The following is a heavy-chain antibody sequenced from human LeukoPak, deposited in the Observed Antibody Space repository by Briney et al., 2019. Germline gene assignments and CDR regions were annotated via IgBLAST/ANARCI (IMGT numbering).Heavy chain of an antibody. CDR1: GYTFTSYD. V-gene: IGHV1-8*03. Sequence: APVKVSCKASGYTFTSYDMHWVRQATGQGLEWIGWMNPANGNTVYAGEFQGRVTITRDISISTAYMEMSSLRSEHTAAYYCARVGCSPISCHTWFDPWGQGTLVTVSS. J-gene: IGHJ5*02. CDR3: ARVGCSPISCHTWFDP. CDR2: MNPANGNT. D-gene: IGHD2-2*01.